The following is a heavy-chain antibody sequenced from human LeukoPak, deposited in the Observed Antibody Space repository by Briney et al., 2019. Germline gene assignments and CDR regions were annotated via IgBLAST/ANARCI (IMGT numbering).Heavy chain of an antibody. Sequence: PGGSLRLSCAASGFTFDDYTMHWVRQAPGKGLEWVSLISWDGGSTYYADSVKGRFTISRDNSKNSLYLQMNSLRTEDTALYYCAKGSGRVWGSLGDYWGQGTLVTVSS. CDR1: GFTFDDYT. D-gene: IGHD3-16*01. J-gene: IGHJ4*02. CDR2: ISWDGGST. CDR3: AKGSGRVWGSLGDY. V-gene: IGHV3-43*01.